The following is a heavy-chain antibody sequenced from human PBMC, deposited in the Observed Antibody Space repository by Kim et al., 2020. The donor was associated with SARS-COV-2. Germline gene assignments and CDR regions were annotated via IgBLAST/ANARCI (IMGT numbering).Heavy chain of an antibody. V-gene: IGHV1-3*01. CDR2: INAGNGNT. D-gene: IGHD2-2*02. CDR1: GYTFTSYA. J-gene: IGHJ4*02. CDR3: ARSEAAAAIVEGAFDY. Sequence: ASVKVSCKASGYTFTSYAMHWVRQAPGQRLEWMGWINAGNGNTKYSQKFQGRVTITRDTSASTAYMELSSLRSEDTAVYYCARSEAAAAIVEGAFDYWGQGTLVTVSS.